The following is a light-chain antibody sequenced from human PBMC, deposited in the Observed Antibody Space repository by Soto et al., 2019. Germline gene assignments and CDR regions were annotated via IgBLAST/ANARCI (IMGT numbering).Light chain of an antibody. J-gene: IGLJ2*01. CDR2: DVS. V-gene: IGLV2-11*01. CDR3: CSYAGTYT. Sequence: QSALTQPRSVSGSPGQSVTIPCTGTVSDVGSYNYVSWYQHHPGKAPKLMIYDVSERPSGVPDRFSGSKSGNTASLTISDLQAEDEADYHCCSYAGTYTLGGGTKLTVL. CDR1: VSDVGSYNY.